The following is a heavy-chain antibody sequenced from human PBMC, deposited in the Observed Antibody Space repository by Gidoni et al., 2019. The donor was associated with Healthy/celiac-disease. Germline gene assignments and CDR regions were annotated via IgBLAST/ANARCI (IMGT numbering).Heavy chain of an antibody. Sequence: QVQLVQSGAEVKKPGASVKVSCTASGYTFTSYDINWVRQATGQGLEWMGWMNPNSGNTGYAQKFQGRVTMTRNTSRSTAYMELSSLRSEDTAVYYCARGRRGAAAGTGWFDPWGQGTLVTVSS. CDR3: ARGRRGAAAGTGWFDP. J-gene: IGHJ5*02. CDR2: MNPNSGNT. D-gene: IGHD6-13*01. CDR1: GYTFTSYD. V-gene: IGHV1-8*01.